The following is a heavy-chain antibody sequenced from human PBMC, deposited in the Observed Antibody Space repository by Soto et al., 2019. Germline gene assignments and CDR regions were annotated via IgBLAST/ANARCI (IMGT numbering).Heavy chain of an antibody. V-gene: IGHV4-39*01. J-gene: IGHJ4*02. CDR3: ARRYGDCLDY. CDR1: GDSISSSRHY. Sequence: SETLSVTCTVSGDSISSSRHYWGWISQPPGKGLERIGSICYSGSTNYNPSLKRRVTISVATSKNQFSLKLSSVTAADTAVYYCARRYGDCLDYWGQGTLVTVSS. D-gene: IGHD4-17*01. CDR2: ICYSGST.